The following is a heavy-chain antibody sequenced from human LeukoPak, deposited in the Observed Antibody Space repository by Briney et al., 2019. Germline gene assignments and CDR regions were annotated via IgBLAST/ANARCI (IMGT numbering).Heavy chain of an antibody. V-gene: IGHV4-4*07. CDR3: AREASPIAVAGTDAFDI. CDR2: IYTSGST. D-gene: IGHD6-19*01. Sequence: SETLSLTCTVSGGSISSYYWSWIRQPAGKGLEWIGRIYTSGSTNYNPSLKSRVTMSVDTSKNQFSLKLSSVTAADTAVCYCAREASPIAVAGTDAFDIWGQGTMVTVSS. CDR1: GGSISSYY. J-gene: IGHJ3*02.